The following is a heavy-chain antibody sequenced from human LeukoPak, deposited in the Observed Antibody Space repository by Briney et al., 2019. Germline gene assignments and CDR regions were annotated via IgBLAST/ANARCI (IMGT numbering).Heavy chain of an antibody. Sequence: PSETLSLTCTVSGYSISSGYYWGWIRQPPGKGLEWIGSIYHSGSTYYNPSLKSRVTISVDTSKNQCSLKLTSVTAADTAVYYCARVVYRGENWFDPWGQGTLVTVSS. D-gene: IGHD3-10*01. CDR1: GYSISSGYY. CDR3: ARVVYRGENWFDP. J-gene: IGHJ5*02. CDR2: IYHSGST. V-gene: IGHV4-38-2*02.